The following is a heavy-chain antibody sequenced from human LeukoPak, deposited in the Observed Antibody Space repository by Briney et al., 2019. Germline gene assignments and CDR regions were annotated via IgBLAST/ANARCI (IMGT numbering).Heavy chain of an antibody. D-gene: IGHD1-20*01. CDR1: GGSFSGYY. V-gene: IGHV4-34*01. CDR3: ARGFKYYNWNVYKFDP. CDR2: INHSGST. J-gene: IGHJ5*02. Sequence: SETLSLTCAVYGGSFSGYYWSWIRQPPGKGLEWIGEINHSGSTNYNPSLKSRVTISVDTSKNQFSLKLSSVTAADTAVYYCARGFKYYNWNVYKFDPWGQGTLVTVSS.